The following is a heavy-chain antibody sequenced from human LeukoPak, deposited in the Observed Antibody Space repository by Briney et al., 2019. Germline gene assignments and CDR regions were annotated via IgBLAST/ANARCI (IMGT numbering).Heavy chain of an antibody. CDR3: ARDFPGIAVAGTLPDY. J-gene: IGHJ4*02. D-gene: IGHD6-19*01. CDR2: INPNSGGT. CDR1: GYTFTGYY. V-gene: IGHV1-2*06. Sequence: ASVKVSCKASGYTFTGYYMHWVRQAPGQGLEWMGRINPNSGGTNYAQKFQGRVTMTRDTSISTAYVELSRLRSDDTAVYYCARDFPGIAVAGTLPDYWGQGTLVTVSS.